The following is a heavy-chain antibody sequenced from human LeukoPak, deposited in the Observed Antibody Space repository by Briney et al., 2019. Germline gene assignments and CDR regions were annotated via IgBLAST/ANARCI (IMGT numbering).Heavy chain of an antibody. V-gene: IGHV6-1*01. J-gene: IGHJ4*02. D-gene: IGHD1-1*01. CDR3: ARFIQDNNWYSSFDY. CDR1: GDSVSSNGAA. Sequence: SQTLSLTCAISGDSVSSNGAAWNWIRQSPSRGLEWLGRTYYRSKWYTDYAESVKSRVTINPDTSKNQFSLQLNSVTPEDTAVYYCARFIQDNNWYSSFDYWGQGVLVTVSS. CDR2: TYYRSKWYT.